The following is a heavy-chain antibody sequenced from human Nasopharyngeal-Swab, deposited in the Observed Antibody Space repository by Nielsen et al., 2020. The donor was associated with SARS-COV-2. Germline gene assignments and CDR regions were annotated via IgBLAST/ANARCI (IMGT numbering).Heavy chain of an antibody. Sequence: LSLTCAASGFTFSSFGMHWVRQAPGKGLEWVAFIAHDASNEYYGDSVKGRFTISRDNSKNTLYLQMNNLRVEDTAMYYCADPPFSEYWGQGTLVTVSS. CDR1: GFTFSSFG. CDR3: ADPPFSEY. V-gene: IGHV3-30*03. J-gene: IGHJ4*02. CDR2: IAHDASNE.